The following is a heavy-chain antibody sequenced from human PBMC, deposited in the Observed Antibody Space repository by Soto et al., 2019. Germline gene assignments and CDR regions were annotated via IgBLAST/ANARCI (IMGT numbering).Heavy chain of an antibody. D-gene: IGHD2-2*02. CDR3: AREYTYGSNFCDC. CDR2: ISHSGST. CDR1: GGSISSAAYY. J-gene: IGHJ4*02. Sequence: QVQLQESGPGLVKPSQTLSLTCTVSGGSISSAAYYWSWIRQHPGKGLEWTRYISHSGSTYYNPSLKSRVIISVDTSKNQFSLSLTSVTAAYTAVYYCAREYTYGSNFCDCWGQGALVTVSS. V-gene: IGHV4-31*03.